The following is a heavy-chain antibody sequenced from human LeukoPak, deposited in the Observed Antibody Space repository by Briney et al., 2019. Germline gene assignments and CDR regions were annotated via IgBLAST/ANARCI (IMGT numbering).Heavy chain of an antibody. J-gene: IGHJ4*02. CDR1: GFTFSSYA. D-gene: IGHD4-17*01. Sequence: GGSLRLSCAASGFTFSSYAMHWVRQAPGKGLEWVAGISYDGSNKYYADSVKGRFTISRDNSKNTLYLQMNSLRAEDTAVYYCARDSYGDANFDSWGQGTLVTVSS. V-gene: IGHV3-30*04. CDR3: ARDSYGDANFDS. CDR2: ISYDGSNK.